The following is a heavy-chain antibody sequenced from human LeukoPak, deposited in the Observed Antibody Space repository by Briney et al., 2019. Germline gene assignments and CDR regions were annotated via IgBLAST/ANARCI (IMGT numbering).Heavy chain of an antibody. V-gene: IGHV1-46*01. CDR3: ARASYSSGWYGTPGWFDP. CDR2: INPSGGST. D-gene: IGHD6-19*01. CDR1: GYTFANYY. J-gene: IGHJ5*02. Sequence: ASVKVSCKASGYTFANYYIHLVRQAPGQGLEWMGLINPSGGSTNYAQKFDGRVTMTRDTSTSTVYMELSSLRSEDTAVYYCARASYSSGWYGTPGWFDPWGQGTLVTVSS.